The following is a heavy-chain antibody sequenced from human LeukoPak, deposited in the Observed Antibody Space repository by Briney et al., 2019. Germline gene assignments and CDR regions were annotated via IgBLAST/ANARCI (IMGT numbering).Heavy chain of an antibody. Sequence: SETLSLTCAVSGGSVSSGSYYWSWIRQPPGKGLGWIGYIYYSGSTNYNPSLKSRVTISVDTSKNQFSLKLSSVTAADTAVYYCARGDRYDYWGQGTLVTVSS. CDR1: GGSVSSGSYY. CDR2: IYYSGST. D-gene: IGHD3-16*02. J-gene: IGHJ4*02. V-gene: IGHV4-61*01. CDR3: ARGDRYDY.